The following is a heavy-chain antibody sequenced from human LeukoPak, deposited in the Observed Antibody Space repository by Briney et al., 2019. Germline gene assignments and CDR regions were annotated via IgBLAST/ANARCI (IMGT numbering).Heavy chain of an antibody. CDR3: ARQVGGSYYFDY. V-gene: IGHV1-2*02. J-gene: IGHJ4*02. Sequence: ASVKVSCKASGYTFTGYYMHWVRQAPGQGLEWMGWINPNSGGTNFAQKFRGRVTMTRDTSISTAYMELSRLRSDDTAVYYCARQVGGSYYFDYWGQGTLVTVSS. CDR1: GYTFTGYY. CDR2: INPNSGGT. D-gene: IGHD1-26*01.